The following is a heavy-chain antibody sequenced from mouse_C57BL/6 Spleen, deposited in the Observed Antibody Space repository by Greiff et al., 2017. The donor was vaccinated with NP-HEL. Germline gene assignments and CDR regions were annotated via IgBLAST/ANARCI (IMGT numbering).Heavy chain of an antibody. D-gene: IGHD4-1*01. J-gene: IGHJ2*01. CDR1: GFTFSDYY. CDR3: ARDPAGTGGFDY. Sequence: EVMLVESEGGLVQPGSSMKLSCTASGFTFSDYYMAWVRQVPEKGLEWVANINYDGSSTYYLDSLKSRFIISRDNAKNILYLQMSSLKSEDTATYYCARDPAGTGGFDYWGQGTTLTVSS. CDR2: INYDGSST. V-gene: IGHV5-16*01.